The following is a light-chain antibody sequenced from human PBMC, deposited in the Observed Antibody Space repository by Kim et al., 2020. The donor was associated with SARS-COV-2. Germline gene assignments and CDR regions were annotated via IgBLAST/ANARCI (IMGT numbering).Light chain of an antibody. CDR2: DAS. J-gene: IGKJ5*01. V-gene: IGKV1-33*01. CDR1: QDIRDY. CDR3: QRYDNLHPIT. Sequence: DIQMTQSPSSLSASVGDRVTITCQASQDIRDYLNWYQQKPGKAPKLLIYDASSVERGVPARFSGSGSGTDFTFTISSLQPEDIATYYCQRYDNLHPITFGQGTRLEIK.